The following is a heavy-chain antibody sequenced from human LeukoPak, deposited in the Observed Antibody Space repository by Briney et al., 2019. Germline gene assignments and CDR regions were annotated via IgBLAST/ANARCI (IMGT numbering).Heavy chain of an antibody. CDR1: GFTFSDYY. D-gene: IGHD4-23*01. J-gene: IGHJ4*02. V-gene: IGHV3-11*01. Sequence: NPGGSLRLSCAASGFTFSDYYMSWIRQAPGKGLECVSHISTSVGNIYYADSVEGRFTISRDDAKNSLYLQMNSLRAEDTAVYYCARLSKGGNSALIDYWGQGTLVTVSS. CDR3: ARLSKGGNSALIDY. CDR2: ISTSVGNI.